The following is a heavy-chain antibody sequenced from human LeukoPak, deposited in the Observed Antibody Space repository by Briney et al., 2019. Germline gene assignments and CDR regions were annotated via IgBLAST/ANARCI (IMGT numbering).Heavy chain of an antibody. D-gene: IGHD6-19*01. Sequence: GAPVKVSCKASGYTFTSYDINWVRQATGQGLEWMGWMNPNSGNTGYAQKFQGRVTMTRNTSISTAYMELNSLRSEDTAVYYCARAVAGGSYYGMDVWGQGTTVTVSS. J-gene: IGHJ6*02. CDR2: MNPNSGNT. CDR1: GYTFTSYD. CDR3: ARAVAGGSYYGMDV. V-gene: IGHV1-8*01.